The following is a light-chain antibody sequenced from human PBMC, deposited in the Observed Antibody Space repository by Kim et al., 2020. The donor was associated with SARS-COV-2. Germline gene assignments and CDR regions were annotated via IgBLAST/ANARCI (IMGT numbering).Light chain of an antibody. V-gene: IGLV1-47*01. J-gene: IGLJ3*02. CDR3: ASWDDSVTGWV. Sequence: GQRVTISCSGSNSNIGNNFVYWYQQRPGSAPKLLIHKNDQRPSGVPDRFSGSKSGTSASLAITGLRSEDEADYSCASWDDSVTGWVFGGGTQLTVL. CDR2: KND. CDR1: NSNIGNNF.